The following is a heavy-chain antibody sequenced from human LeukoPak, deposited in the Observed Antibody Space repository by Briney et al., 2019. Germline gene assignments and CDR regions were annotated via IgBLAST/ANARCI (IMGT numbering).Heavy chain of an antibody. CDR3: ARDLGFGDSSGYYYGGDWFDP. V-gene: IGHV1-69*13. D-gene: IGHD3-22*01. CDR1: GSSVSSYD. CDR2: SIPIFGTA. J-gene: IGHJ5*02. Sequence: SVTVSCKAPGSSVSSYDICGVRQAPGQWLEWMGGSIPIFGTANYAQKFQGRVTITADESTSTAYMELSSLRSEDTAVYYCARDLGFGDSSGYYYGGDWFDPWGQGTLVTVSS.